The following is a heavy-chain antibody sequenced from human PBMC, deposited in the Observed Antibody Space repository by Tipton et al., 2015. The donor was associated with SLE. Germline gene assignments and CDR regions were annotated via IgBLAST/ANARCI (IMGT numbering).Heavy chain of an antibody. CDR1: GFTFSSYA. CDR3: ARGEYYYDSSGYPMDV. CDR2: ISGSGGST. V-gene: IGHV3-23*01. D-gene: IGHD3-22*01. J-gene: IGHJ6*02. Sequence: GSLRLSCAASGFTFSSYAMSWVRQAPGKGLEWVSAISGSGGSTYYADSVKGRFTISRDNSKNTLYLQMNSLRAEDTAVYYCARGEYYYDSSGYPMDVWGQGTTVTVSS.